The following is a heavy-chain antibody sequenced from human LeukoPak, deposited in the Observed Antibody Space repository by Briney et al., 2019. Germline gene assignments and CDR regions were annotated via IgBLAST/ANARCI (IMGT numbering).Heavy chain of an antibody. CDR1: GFTFSSYG. D-gene: IGHD5-18*01. Sequence: GGSLRLSCAASGFTFSSYGMHWVRQAPGKGLEWVAVIWYDGSNKYYADSVKGRFTISRDNSKNTLYLQMNSLRAEDTAVYYCARDPGYSYGFDYWGQGTLVTVSS. J-gene: IGHJ4*02. CDR3: ARDPGYSYGFDY. V-gene: IGHV3-33*01. CDR2: IWYDGSNK.